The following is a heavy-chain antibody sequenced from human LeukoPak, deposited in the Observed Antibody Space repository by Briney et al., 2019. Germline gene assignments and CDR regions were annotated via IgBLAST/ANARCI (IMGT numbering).Heavy chain of an antibody. CDR2: INPSGGST. J-gene: IGHJ4*02. V-gene: IGHV1-46*01. CDR3: ARGHYESSGYYLGY. Sequence: ASVKVSCKASGGSFSSYSIGWVRQAPGQGLEWMGIINPSGGSTSYAQKFQGRVTMTRDTSTSTVYMELSSLRSEDTAVYYCARGHYESSGYYLGYWGQGTLATVSS. D-gene: IGHD3-22*01. CDR1: GGSFSSYS.